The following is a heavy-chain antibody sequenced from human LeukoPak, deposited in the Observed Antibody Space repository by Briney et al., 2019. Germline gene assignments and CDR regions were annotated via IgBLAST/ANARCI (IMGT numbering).Heavy chain of an antibody. J-gene: IGHJ4*02. D-gene: IGHD3-22*01. V-gene: IGHV5-10-1*01. CDR2: IDPSDSYS. CDR3: ARQLDYYDKRDY. CDR1: GSSFTNYG. Sequence: GESLKISCKGSGSSFTNYGISWVRQMPGKGFEWMGRIDPSDSYSNYGPSFQGHVTISADRSISTAYLQWRSLKASDTAMYYCARQLDYYDKRDYWGQGTLVTVAS.